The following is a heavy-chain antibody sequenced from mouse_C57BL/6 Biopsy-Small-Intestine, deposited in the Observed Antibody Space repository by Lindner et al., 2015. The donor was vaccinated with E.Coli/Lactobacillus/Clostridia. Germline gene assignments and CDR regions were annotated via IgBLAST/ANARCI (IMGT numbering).Heavy chain of an antibody. V-gene: IGHV1-22*01. J-gene: IGHJ3*01. CDR3: ARYDYDGTWFAY. CDR2: INPNNGGT. Sequence: VQLQESGPELVKPGASVKMSCKASGYTFTDYNMHWVKQSHGKSLEWIGYINPNNGGTNYNQKFKGKATLTVNKSSSTAYMELRSLTSEDSAVYYCARYDYDGTWFAYWGQGDSGHCLC. D-gene: IGHD2-4*01. CDR1: GYTFTDYN.